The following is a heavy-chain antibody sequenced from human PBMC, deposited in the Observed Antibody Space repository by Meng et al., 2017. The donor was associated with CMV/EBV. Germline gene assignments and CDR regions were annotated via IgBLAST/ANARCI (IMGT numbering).Heavy chain of an antibody. CDR1: GYTFTSYG. V-gene: IGHV1-18*01. CDR3: ARDPPYYDFWSGYYFKPNEPVLFDY. D-gene: IGHD3-3*01. CDR2: ISAYNGNT. Sequence: ASVKVSCKASGYTFTSYGISWVRHAPGQGLEWMGWISAYNGNTNYAQKLQGRVTMTTDTSTSTAYMELRSLRSDDTAVYYCARDPPYYDFWSGYYFKPNEPVLFDYWGQGTLVTVSS. J-gene: IGHJ4*02.